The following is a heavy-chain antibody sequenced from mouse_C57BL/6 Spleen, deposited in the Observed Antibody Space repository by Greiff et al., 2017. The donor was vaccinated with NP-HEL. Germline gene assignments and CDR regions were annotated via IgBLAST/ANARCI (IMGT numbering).Heavy chain of an antibody. V-gene: IGHV2-2*01. D-gene: IGHD2-4*01. Sequence: QVQLQQSGPGLVQPSQSLSITCTVSGFSLTSYGVHWVRQSPGKGLEWLGVIWSGGSTDYNAAFISRLGISKDNSKCQVFFKMNSLQADDTAIDYCARRCLDYAGAMDYWGQGTSVTVSS. CDR3: ARRCLDYAGAMDY. CDR2: IWSGGST. J-gene: IGHJ4*01. CDR1: GFSLTSYG.